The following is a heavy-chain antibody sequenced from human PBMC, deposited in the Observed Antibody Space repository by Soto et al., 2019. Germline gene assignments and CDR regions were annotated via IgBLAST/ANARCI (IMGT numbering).Heavy chain of an antibody. CDR2: INPDNGNT. J-gene: IGHJ5*02. CDR1: GYTFTRYT. Sequence: QVQLVQSGAEVKKPGASVKISCKASGYTFTRYTMNWGRQAPGQRLEWMGWINPDNGNTKSSQKFQDRVIITRDTSASKAYMDLSSLRSEDTAVYYCARGIATGQLDPWGQGTLVTVSS. D-gene: IGHD2-15*01. CDR3: ARGIATGQLDP. V-gene: IGHV1-3*01.